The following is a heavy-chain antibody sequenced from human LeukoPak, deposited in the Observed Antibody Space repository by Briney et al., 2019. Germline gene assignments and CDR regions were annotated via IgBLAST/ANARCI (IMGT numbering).Heavy chain of an antibody. J-gene: IGHJ4*02. V-gene: IGHV3-33*08. CDR2: IWYDGSNK. CDR3: ARDPTMGIGSYYFDY. D-gene: IGHD6-13*01. Sequence: AGGSLRLSCAASGFTFSSYVMHWVRQAPGEGLEWVAVIWYDGSNKYYADSVKGRFTISRDNSKNTLYLQMNSLRAEDTAVYYCARDPTMGIGSYYFDYWGQGTLVTVSS. CDR1: GFTFSSYV.